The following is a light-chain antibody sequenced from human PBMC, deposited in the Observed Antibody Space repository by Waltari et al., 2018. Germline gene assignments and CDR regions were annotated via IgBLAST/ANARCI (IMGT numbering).Light chain of an antibody. Sequence: SALTQPAPVSGSPGQSIPISCTGTSSAIGAFNYISWYQQHPGEGPKLIIYGVTKRPSGVSNRFSGSKSGNTTSLTISGLQADDEAEYFCSSYTDTNTLHVVFGGGTKLSVL. CDR2: GVT. J-gene: IGLJ2*01. CDR3: SSYTDTNTLHVV. CDR1: SSAIGAFNY. V-gene: IGLV2-14*03.